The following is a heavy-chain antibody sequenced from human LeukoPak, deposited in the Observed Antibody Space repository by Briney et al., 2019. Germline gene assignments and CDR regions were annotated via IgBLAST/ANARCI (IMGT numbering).Heavy chain of an antibody. CDR1: GGAISSYY. Sequence: SETLSLTCTVSGGAISSYYWSWIRQPPGKGLEWIGYIYYSGSTNYNPSLKSRVTISVDTSKNQFSLKLSSVTAADTAMYYCASLMRGWSGGVSGWFDPWGQGTLVTVSS. D-gene: IGHD3-10*01. V-gene: IGHV4-59*01. CDR2: IYYSGST. CDR3: ASLMRGWSGGVSGWFDP. J-gene: IGHJ5*02.